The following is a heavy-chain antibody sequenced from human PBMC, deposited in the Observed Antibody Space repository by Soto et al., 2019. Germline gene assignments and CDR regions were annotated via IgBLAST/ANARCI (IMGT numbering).Heavy chain of an antibody. Sequence: GGSLRLSCAASGFTFSSYGMHWVRQAPGKGLEWVAVISYDGSNKYYADSVKGRFTISRDNSKNPLYLQMNSLRAEDTAVYYCAKDKSIVGAYGMDVWGQGTTVTVSS. CDR3: AKDKSIVGAYGMDV. J-gene: IGHJ6*02. CDR1: GFTFSSYG. D-gene: IGHD1-26*01. CDR2: ISYDGSNK. V-gene: IGHV3-30*18.